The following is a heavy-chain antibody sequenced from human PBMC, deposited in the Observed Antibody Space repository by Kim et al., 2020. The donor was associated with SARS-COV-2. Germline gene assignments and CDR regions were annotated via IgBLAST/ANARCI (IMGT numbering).Heavy chain of an antibody. CDR3: ASLPHDYRELYWFDP. CDR2: IYYIVRT. J-gene: IGHJ5*02. D-gene: IGHD4-4*01. Sequence: SDTLSLTCTVSGVSISSCIDNWIVLRECIGKGMEWLGSIYYIVRTSYPPSLKSRVTVSVDTSKNQFSLQLSSVTAADTAVYYCASLPHDYRELYWFDPWGQGTLVTVS. CDR1: GVSISSCIDN. V-gene: IGHV4-39*01.